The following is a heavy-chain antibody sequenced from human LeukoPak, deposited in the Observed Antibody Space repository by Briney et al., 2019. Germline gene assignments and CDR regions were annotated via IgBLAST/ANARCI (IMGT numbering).Heavy chain of an antibody. CDR2: IYHSGST. J-gene: IGHJ5*02. V-gene: IGHV4-39*07. CDR3: ARSVYSSSWYDP. D-gene: IGHD6-13*01. Sequence: SETLSLTCTVSGGSISSSNYYWGWIRQPPGKGLEWIGSIYHSGSTYYNPSLKSRVTISVDTSKNQFSLKLSSVTAADTAVYYCARSVYSSSWYDPWGQGTLVTVSS. CDR1: GGSISSSNYY.